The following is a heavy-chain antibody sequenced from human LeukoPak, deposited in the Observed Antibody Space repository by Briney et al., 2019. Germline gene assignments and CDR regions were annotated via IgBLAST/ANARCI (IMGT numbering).Heavy chain of an antibody. J-gene: IGHJ6*02. CDR1: GYTFTSYG. CDR2: ISAYNGNT. V-gene: IGHV1-18*01. CDR3: ARDLAGQWLVRAVEYYYYYGMDV. D-gene: IGHD6-19*01. Sequence: GASVKVSCKASGYTFTSYGISWVRQAPGQGLEWMGWISAYNGNTNYAQKLQGRVTMTTDTSTSTAYMELRSLRSDDTAVYCCARDLAGQWLVRAVEYYYYYGMDVWGQGTTVTVSS.